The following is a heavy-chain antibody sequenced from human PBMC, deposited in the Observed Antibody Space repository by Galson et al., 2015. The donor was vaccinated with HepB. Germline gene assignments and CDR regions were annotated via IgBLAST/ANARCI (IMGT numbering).Heavy chain of an antibody. D-gene: IGHD3-10*01. V-gene: IGHV3-9*01. CDR1: GFTFEDYA. CDR3: AQDLTYYHGSGSCFVGMDV. Sequence: SLRLSCAASGFTFEDYAMHWVRQVPGKGLEWVSGISWNSDFTGYADSVRGRFTISRDNAKYSLYLQMNSLRAEDTALYYCAQDLTYYHGSGSCFVGMDVWGQGTTVTVSS. CDR2: ISWNSDFT. J-gene: IGHJ6*02.